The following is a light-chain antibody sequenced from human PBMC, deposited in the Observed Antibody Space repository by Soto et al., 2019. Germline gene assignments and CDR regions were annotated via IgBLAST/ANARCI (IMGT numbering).Light chain of an antibody. J-gene: IGKJ4*01. CDR3: QQLNNYPLT. CDR1: QSISYY. Sequence: DIQLTQSPSFLSPSIGESVTITCRASQSISYYLNWYQQKPGRAPNLLMYGASSLQSGVPSRFTGSGSGTEFTLTISSLQPEDFATYYCQQLNNYPLTFGGGTKVDIK. V-gene: IGKV1-9*01. CDR2: GAS.